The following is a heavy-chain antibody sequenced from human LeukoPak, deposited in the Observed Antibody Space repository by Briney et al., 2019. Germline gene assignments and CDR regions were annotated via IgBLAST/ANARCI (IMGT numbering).Heavy chain of an antibody. CDR2: ISAYNGNT. D-gene: IGHD3-10*01. Sequence: ASVKVSCKASGYTFTSYGISWVRQAPGQGLEWMGWISAYNGNTNYAQKLQGRVTMTTDTSTSTAYMELRSLRSDDTAVYYCARVVDPLPLDYAGPGNYYPRAAGGYFDLWGRGALVTVSS. CDR1: GYTFTSYG. J-gene: IGHJ2*01. CDR3: ARVVDPLPLDYAGPGNYYPRAAGGYFDL. V-gene: IGHV1-18*01.